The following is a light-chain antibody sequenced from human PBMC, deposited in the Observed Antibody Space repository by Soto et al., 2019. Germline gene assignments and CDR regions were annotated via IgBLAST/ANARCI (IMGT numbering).Light chain of an antibody. CDR1: QTISRW. J-gene: IGKJ5*01. CDR2: DAS. Sequence: DIQLTQTPSTLSASVGDEVTITCRASQTISRWLAWYQQKPGRAPKLLIYDASTLEGGVPSRFSGSGSETEFTPTISRLQPDDFATYFCHSRAFGQGTRREIK. CDR3: HSRA. V-gene: IGKV1-5*01.